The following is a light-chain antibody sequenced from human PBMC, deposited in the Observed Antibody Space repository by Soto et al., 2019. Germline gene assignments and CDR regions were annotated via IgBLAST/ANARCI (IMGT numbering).Light chain of an antibody. CDR1: SSNIGAGYT. Sequence: SVLTQPPSVSGAPGQRVTISCTGNSSNIGAGYTVHWYQQLPGTAPKLLIYDNSNQPSGVPDRFSGSQSGTSASLAITGLQAEDEADYYCQSYDSSLSAWVFGGGTKLTVL. CDR3: QSYDSSLSAWV. V-gene: IGLV1-40*01. CDR2: DNS. J-gene: IGLJ3*02.